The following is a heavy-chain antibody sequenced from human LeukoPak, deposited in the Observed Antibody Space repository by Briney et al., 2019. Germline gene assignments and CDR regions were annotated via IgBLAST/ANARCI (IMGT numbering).Heavy chain of an antibody. J-gene: IGHJ4*02. CDR3: ALSLYNWNYYFDY. Sequence: GGSLRLSCAASGFTFSSYGMHWVRQAPGKGLEWVAFIRYDGSNKYYADSVKGRFTISRDNSKNTLYLQMNSLRSDDTAVYYCALSLYNWNYYFDYWGQGTLVTVSS. CDR2: IRYDGSNK. V-gene: IGHV3-30*02. D-gene: IGHD1-7*01. CDR1: GFTFSSYG.